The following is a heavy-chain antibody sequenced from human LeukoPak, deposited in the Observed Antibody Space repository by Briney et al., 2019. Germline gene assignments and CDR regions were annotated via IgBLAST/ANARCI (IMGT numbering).Heavy chain of an antibody. CDR3: ARDRDDDILTGYPDYSFDY. V-gene: IGHV1-46*01. CDR2: INPSGGST. Sequence: ASVTVSCTASVYTSYYMHWVRQAPGQGLEWMGIINPSGGSTTYAQKFQCRVTMTRDTSTSTVYMELSRLRSEDTAVYYCARDRDDDILTGYPDYSFDYWGQGTLVTVSS. J-gene: IGHJ4*02. D-gene: IGHD3-9*01. CDR1: VYTSYY.